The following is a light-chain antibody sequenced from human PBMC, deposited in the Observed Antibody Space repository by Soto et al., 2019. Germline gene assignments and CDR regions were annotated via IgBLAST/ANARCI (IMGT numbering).Light chain of an antibody. J-gene: IGKJ1*01. V-gene: IGKV1-5*03. CDR2: KAS. CDR3: QQYNSYSPT. CDR1: QSISVW. Sequence: GERVALSFRASQSISVWLAWYQQKAGKAPNLLIYKASRLESGVPSRFSGSGSETEFTLTISGLQPGDSATYHCQQYNSYSPTFGQGTKVDI.